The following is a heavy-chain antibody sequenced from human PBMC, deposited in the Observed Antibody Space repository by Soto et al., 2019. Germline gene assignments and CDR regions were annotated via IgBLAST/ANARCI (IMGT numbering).Heavy chain of an antibody. CDR1: GVSISNYY. J-gene: IGHJ4*02. Sequence: SVTLSLTCTVSGVSISNYYWSWIRQPAGKGLAWIGRIYGSGSTDYNPSLKSRVTMSADTSKNQFSLNLKSVTAADTAVYYCAIGSGWQDMDYWGQGTLVTSPQ. V-gene: IGHV4-4*07. D-gene: IGHD6-19*01. CDR3: AIGSGWQDMDY. CDR2: IYGSGST.